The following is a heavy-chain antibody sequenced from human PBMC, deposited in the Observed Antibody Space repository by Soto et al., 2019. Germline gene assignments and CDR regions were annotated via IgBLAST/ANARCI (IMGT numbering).Heavy chain of an antibody. Sequence: QVQLVESGGGVVQPGRSLRLSCAASGFTFSNFAMHWVRQAPGRGLEWVALISYDGANKYYADSVKGRFTISRDNSWNTLYLQMNSLRAEDTAVYYCARDHGSSYAFDVWGQGTMGTVSS. CDR1: GFTFSNFA. J-gene: IGHJ3*01. CDR2: ISYDGANK. D-gene: IGHD6-6*01. V-gene: IGHV3-30-3*01. CDR3: ARDHGSSYAFDV.